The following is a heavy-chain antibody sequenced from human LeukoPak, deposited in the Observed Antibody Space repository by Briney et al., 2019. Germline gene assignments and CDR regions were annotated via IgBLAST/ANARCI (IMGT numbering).Heavy chain of an antibody. V-gene: IGHV4-59*01. J-gene: IGHJ6*02. D-gene: IGHD5-18*01. CDR3: ARRTRGYSYGPYYYGMDV. Sequence: SETLSLTCTVSGGSNSSYYWSWIRQPPGKGLEWIGYIYYSGSTNYNPSLKSRVTISVDTSKNQFSLKLSSVTAADTAVYYCARRTRGYSYGPYYYGMDVWGQGTTVTVSS. CDR1: GGSNSSYY. CDR2: IYYSGST.